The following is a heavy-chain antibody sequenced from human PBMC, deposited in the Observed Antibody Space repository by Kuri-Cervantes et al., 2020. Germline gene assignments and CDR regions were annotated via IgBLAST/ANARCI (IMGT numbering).Heavy chain of an antibody. CDR1: GFTFSSYW. D-gene: IGHD3-3*01. Sequence: GGSLRLSCAASGFTFSSYWMSWVRQAPGKGLEWVANIKEDGSQKHYVDSVKGRFTISRDNAKNSLYLQMNGLRAEDTAVYYCARGADYDFWSGYPNYFDYWGQGTLVTVSS. J-gene: IGHJ4*02. CDR3: ARGADYDFWSGYPNYFDY. V-gene: IGHV3-7*01. CDR2: IKEDGSQK.